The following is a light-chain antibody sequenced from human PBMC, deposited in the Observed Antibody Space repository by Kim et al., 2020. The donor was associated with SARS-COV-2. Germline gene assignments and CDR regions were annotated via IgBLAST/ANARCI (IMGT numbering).Light chain of an antibody. J-gene: IGKJ1*01. CDR3: QQYNSMWT. CDR2: KAS. CDR1: QSIGSS. Sequence: SASVGDRVTITCRASQSIGSSLVWYQQKPGKAPKLLIYKASNLENGVPSRFSGSGSGTEFTLTISSLQPDDCATYYCQQYNSMWTFGQGTKVDIK. V-gene: IGKV1-5*03.